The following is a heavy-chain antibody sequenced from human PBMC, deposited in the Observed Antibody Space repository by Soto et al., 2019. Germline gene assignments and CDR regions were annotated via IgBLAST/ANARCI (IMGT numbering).Heavy chain of an antibody. D-gene: IGHD6-19*01. Sequence: PSETLSLTCAVSGDSISSGGYSWSWIRQPPGKGLEWIGYIYHSGSTYYNPSLKSRVTISVDRSKNQFSLKLSSVTAADTAVYYCARGLGQWLAPRYYYGMDVWGQGTTVTVSS. CDR3: ARGLGQWLAPRYYYGMDV. V-gene: IGHV4-30-2*01. CDR1: GDSISSGGYS. CDR2: IYHSGST. J-gene: IGHJ6*02.